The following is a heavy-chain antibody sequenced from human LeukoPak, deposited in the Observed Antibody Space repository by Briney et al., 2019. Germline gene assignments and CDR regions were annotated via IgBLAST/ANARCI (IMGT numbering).Heavy chain of an antibody. Sequence: GGSLRLSCTASVFTFDDFPMHWVRQAPGKGLDWVSLILKDGSNAFYADSVKGRFTISRDNSGNTLFLQMNSLRAEDTAIYYCARDFHYFFDYCGQGTLVTVSS. CDR1: VFTFDDFP. J-gene: IGHJ4*02. CDR3: ARDFHYFFDY. D-gene: IGHD3-9*01. CDR2: ILKDGSNA. V-gene: IGHV3-30-3*01.